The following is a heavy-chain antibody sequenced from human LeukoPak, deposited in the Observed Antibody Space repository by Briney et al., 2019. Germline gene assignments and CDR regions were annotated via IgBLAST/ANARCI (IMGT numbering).Heavy chain of an antibody. Sequence: SETLSLTCAVSGYSISSGYYWGWSRQPPGKGVEWIGSIYHSGSTYYNPSLKSRVTISVDTSKNQFSLKLSSVTAADTAVYYCARRVDEAFDIWGQGTMVTVSS. V-gene: IGHV4-38-2*01. CDR1: GYSISSGYY. J-gene: IGHJ3*02. CDR2: IYHSGST. CDR3: ARRVDEAFDI. D-gene: IGHD2-15*01.